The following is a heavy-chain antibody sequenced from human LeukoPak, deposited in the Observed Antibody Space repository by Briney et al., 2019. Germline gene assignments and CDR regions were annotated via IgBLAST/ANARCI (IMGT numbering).Heavy chain of an antibody. J-gene: IGHJ4*02. CDR3: AKAGTQQWLLFVGVY. CDR2: IRYDGSNK. Sequence: GGSLRLSFAASGFTFSTYGMLWVRQAPGQGPEWVALIRYDGSNKYYADSVKGRFTISRDNSKNTLYLQMNSLRVEDTAMYYCAKAGTQQWLLFVGVYWGQGALVTVSS. CDR1: GFTFSTYG. V-gene: IGHV3-30*02. D-gene: IGHD6-19*01.